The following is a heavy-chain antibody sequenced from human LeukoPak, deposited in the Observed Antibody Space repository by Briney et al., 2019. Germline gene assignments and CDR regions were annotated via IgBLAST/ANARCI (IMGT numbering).Heavy chain of an antibody. J-gene: IGHJ4*02. Sequence: GESLRLSCAASGFTFSSYGMHWVRQAPGKGLEWVAFIRYDGSNKYYADSVKGRFTISRDNSKNTLYLQMNSLRAEDTAVYYCASLGVVNGDYWGQGTLVTVSS. V-gene: IGHV3-30*02. CDR3: ASLGVVNGDY. CDR2: IRYDGSNK. CDR1: GFTFSSYG. D-gene: IGHD3-16*01.